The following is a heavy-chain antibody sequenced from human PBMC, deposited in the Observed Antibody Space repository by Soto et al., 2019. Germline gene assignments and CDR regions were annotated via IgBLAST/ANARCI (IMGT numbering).Heavy chain of an antibody. V-gene: IGHV5-51*01. CDR3: ARHSSDSSGYYFTDYYSGMDV. J-gene: IGHJ6*02. D-gene: IGHD3-22*01. CDR2: IYPGDSDT. CDR1: GDSFTSYW. Sequence: PGESLRISCKGSGDSFTSYWIGWVRQMPGKGLEWMGIIYPGDSDTRYSPSFQGQVTISADKSISTAYLQWSSLKASDTAMYYCARHSSDSSGYYFTDYYSGMDVWGQGTTVTVSS.